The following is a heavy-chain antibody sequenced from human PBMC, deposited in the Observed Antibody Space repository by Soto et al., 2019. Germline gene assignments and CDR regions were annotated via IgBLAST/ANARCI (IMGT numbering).Heavy chain of an antibody. CDR1: GDSVSSNSAA. J-gene: IGHJ6*02. D-gene: IGHD5-18*01. V-gene: IGHV6-1*01. Sequence: PSQALSLTCAISGDSVSSNSAAWNWIRQSPSRGLEWLGRTYYRSKWYNDYAVSVKSRITINPDTSKHQFSLQLNSVTPEDTAVYYCARGTQTWIQLWSATYDYYYGMDVWGQGTTVTVSS. CDR3: ARGTQTWIQLWSATYDYYYGMDV. CDR2: TYYRSKWYN.